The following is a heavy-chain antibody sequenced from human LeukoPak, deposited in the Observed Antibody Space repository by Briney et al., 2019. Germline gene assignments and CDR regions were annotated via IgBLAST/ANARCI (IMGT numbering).Heavy chain of an antibody. CDR3: AKDSQYYYGSEPHFDN. J-gene: IGHJ4*02. CDR1: GFTFDDYA. V-gene: IGHV3-9*01. Sequence: QSGGSLRLSCAASGFTFDDYAMHWVRQAPGKGLEWVSGISWNSGSIGYADSVKGRFTISRDNAKNSLYLQMNSLRAEDTALYYCAKDSQYYYGSEPHFDNWGQGTLVTVSS. CDR2: ISWNSGSI. D-gene: IGHD3-10*01.